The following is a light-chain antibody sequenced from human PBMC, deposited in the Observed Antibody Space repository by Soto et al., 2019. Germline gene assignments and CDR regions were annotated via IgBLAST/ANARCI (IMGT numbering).Light chain of an antibody. CDR1: ESVSRNF. CDR3: QQYGNSPRT. CDR2: GAS. Sequence: EIVLTQSPGTLSLSPGERATLSCRASESVSRNFLAWYQQKPGQAPRLLVYGASSRATGIPDRFSGSGSGTDFTLIISRLEPEDFGMYYCQQYGNSPRTFGQGTKVDI. J-gene: IGKJ1*01. V-gene: IGKV3-20*01.